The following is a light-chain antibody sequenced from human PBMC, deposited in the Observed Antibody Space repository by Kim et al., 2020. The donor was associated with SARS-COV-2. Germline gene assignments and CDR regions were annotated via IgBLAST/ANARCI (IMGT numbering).Light chain of an antibody. J-gene: IGLJ3*02. V-gene: IGLV1-47*01. Sequence: GHRVTNSCSGSSSNTGSNYLYWYQPRPGTAPKLLIYRNNQRPSGVPDRFSGSKSGTSASLAISGLRSEDEADYYCAAWDDSLSGWVFGGGTQLTVL. CDR3: AAWDDSLSGWV. CDR1: SSNTGSNY. CDR2: RNN.